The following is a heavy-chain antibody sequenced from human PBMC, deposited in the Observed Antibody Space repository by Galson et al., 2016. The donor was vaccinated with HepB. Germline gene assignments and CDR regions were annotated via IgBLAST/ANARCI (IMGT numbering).Heavy chain of an antibody. J-gene: IGHJ4*02. D-gene: IGHD6-6*01. V-gene: IGHV4-39*07. CDR1: GGSISSGFYY. CDR2: IFYSGST. Sequence: SETLSLTCTVSGGSISSGFYYWGWIRQPPGKGLEWIGNIFYSGSTYYNPSLTSRVTISSDTSKNQFSLKLSSVTAADTAAYYCTRAARALDYWGQGAMVTVSS. CDR3: TRAARALDY.